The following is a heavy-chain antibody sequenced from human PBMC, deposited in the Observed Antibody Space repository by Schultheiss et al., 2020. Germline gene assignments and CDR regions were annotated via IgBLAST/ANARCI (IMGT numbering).Heavy chain of an antibody. CDR3: AANTDFDY. CDR2: ISYDGSNK. CDR1: GFTFSSYG. V-gene: IGHV3-33*05. Sequence: GGSLRLSCAASGFTFSSYGMHWVRQAPGKGLEWVAVISYDGSNKYYADSVKGRFTLSRDNSKNTLYLQMNSLRAEDTAVYYCAANTDFDYWGQGTLVTVSS. J-gene: IGHJ4*02.